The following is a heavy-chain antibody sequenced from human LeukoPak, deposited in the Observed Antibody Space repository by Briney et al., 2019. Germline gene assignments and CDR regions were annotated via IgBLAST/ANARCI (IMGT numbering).Heavy chain of an antibody. J-gene: IGHJ6*03. CDR2: INHSGST. V-gene: IGHV4-34*01. CDR3: ARAKQQPSPYYYYYMDV. CDR1: GGSFSGYY. D-gene: IGHD6-13*01. Sequence: PSETLSLTCAVYGGSFSGYYWSWVRQPPGKGLEWIGEINHSGSTNYNPSLKSRVTISVDTSKNQFSLKLSSVTAADTAVYYCARAKQQPSPYYYYYMDVWGQGTLVTVSS.